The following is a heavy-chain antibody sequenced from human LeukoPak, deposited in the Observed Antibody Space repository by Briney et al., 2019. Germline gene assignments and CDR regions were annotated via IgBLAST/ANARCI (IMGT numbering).Heavy chain of an antibody. J-gene: IGHJ4*02. CDR1: GFTFSNYA. CDR3: ARASDIVATILFDF. D-gene: IGHD5-12*01. Sequence: GGSLRLSCAASGFTFSNYAMSWVRQAPGKGLEWVSGINSDGRSTSYADSVKGRFTISRDNAKNTLYLQMSSLRAEDTALYYCARASDIVATILFDFWGQGTLVTVSS. CDR2: INSDGRST. V-gene: IGHV3-74*01.